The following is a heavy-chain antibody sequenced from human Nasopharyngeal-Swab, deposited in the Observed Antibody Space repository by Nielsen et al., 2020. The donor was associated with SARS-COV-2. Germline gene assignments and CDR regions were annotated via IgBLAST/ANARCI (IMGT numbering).Heavy chain of an antibody. CDR1: GFTFSSYA. J-gene: IGHJ2*01. V-gene: IGHV3-23*01. D-gene: IGHD6-13*01. CDR2: ISGSGGST. Sequence: GGSLRLSCAASGFTFSSYALSWFPQAPGQGLEWVSAISGSGGSTYYADSVKGRFTISRDNSKNTLYLQMNSLRAEDTAVYYCAKDGREQKLVPDFWYFDLWGRGTLVTVSS. CDR3: AKDGREQKLVPDFWYFDL.